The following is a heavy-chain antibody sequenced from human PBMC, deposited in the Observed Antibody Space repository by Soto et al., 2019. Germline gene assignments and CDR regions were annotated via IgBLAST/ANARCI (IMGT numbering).Heavy chain of an antibody. V-gene: IGHV4-30-4*01. J-gene: IGHJ5*02. CDR2: IYYSGST. Sequence: SETLSLTCTVSGGSISRGDFSWTWIRQPPGKGLEWIGYIYYSGSTYYNPSLKSRVTISVDTSKNQFSLKLSSVTAADTAVYYCARTYYDSSGYPTRFYPCGQGTLVTVS. CDR3: ARTYYDSSGYPTRFYP. D-gene: IGHD3-22*01. CDR1: GGSISRGDFS.